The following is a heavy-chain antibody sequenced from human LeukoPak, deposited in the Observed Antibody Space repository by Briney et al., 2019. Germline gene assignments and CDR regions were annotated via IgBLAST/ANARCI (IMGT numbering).Heavy chain of an antibody. V-gene: IGHV4-31*03. D-gene: IGHD2-21*02. J-gene: IGHJ3*02. CDR1: GGSISSGGYY. Sequence: PSETLSLTCTVSGGSISSGGYYWSWIRQHPGKGLEWIGYIYYSGSTYYNPSLKSRVTISVDTSKNQFSLKLSSVTAADTAVYYCARGDERDAFDIWGQGTMVTVSS. CDR2: IYYSGST. CDR3: ARGDERDAFDI.